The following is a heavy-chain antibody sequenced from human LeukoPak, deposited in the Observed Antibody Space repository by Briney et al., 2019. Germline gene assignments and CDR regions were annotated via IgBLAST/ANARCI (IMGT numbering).Heavy chain of an antibody. CDR1: GGTFSSYA. V-gene: IGHV1-69*04. CDR3: ASHPVAGTVGLR. CDR2: IIPILGIA. Sequence: SVKVSCKASGGTFSSYAISWVRQAPGRGLEWMGRIIPILGIANYAQKFQGRVTITADKSTSTAYMELSSLRSEDTAVYYCASHPVAGTVGLRWGQGTLVTVSS. D-gene: IGHD6-19*01. J-gene: IGHJ4*02.